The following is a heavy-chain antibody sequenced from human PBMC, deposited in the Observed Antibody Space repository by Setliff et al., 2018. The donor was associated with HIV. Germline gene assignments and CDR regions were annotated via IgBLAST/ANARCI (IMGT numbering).Heavy chain of an antibody. Sequence: TLSLTCSVSGGSIRSHYWSWIRQPPGKALEWLALIYWDDDKLYNPSLKTRLTVTKDTSKNQVALTMTNMDPVDTATYYCARFKDYVWSSWRPPPFDSWGQGILVTVSS. D-gene: IGHD3-16*01. CDR2: IYWDDDK. V-gene: IGHV2-5*02. CDR3: ARFKDYVWSSWRPPPFDS. J-gene: IGHJ4*02. CDR1: GGSIRSHYW.